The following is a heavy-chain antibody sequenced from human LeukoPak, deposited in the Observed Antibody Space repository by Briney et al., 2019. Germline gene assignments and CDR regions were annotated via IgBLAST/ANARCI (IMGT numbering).Heavy chain of an antibody. D-gene: IGHD4-4*01. V-gene: IGHV3-30*18. CDR3: AKGKYSNVYDYYYYGMDV. CDR1: GFTFSSYG. J-gene: IGHJ6*02. CDR2: ISYDGSNK. Sequence: PGGSLRLSCAASGFTFSSYGMRWVRQAPGKGLEWVAVISYDGSNKYYADSVKGRFTISRDNSKNTPYLQMNSLRAEDTAVYYCAKGKYSNVYDYYYYGMDVWGQGTTVTVSS.